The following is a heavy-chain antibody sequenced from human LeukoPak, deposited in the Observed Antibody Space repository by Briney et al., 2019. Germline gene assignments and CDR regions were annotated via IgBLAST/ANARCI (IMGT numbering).Heavy chain of an antibody. CDR1: GGSLSSYY. J-gene: IGHJ4*02. CDR2: IYTSGST. Sequence: SETLSVPRPVSGGSLSSYYWCWMQQPAGEGREGIGRIYTSGSTNYNPSLKSRVTMSVDTSKNQFSLKLSSVTAADTAVYYCARTTPPTVIFDYWGQGTLVTVSS. CDR3: ARTTPPTVIFDY. D-gene: IGHD4-17*01. V-gene: IGHV4-4*07.